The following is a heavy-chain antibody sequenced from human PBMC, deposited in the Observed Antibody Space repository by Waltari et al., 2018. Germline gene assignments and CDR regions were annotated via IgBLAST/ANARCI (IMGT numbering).Heavy chain of an antibody. CDR3: ARAKCTDGLCPYHFDL. D-gene: IGHD2-8*01. CDR2: INPKKEIT. CDR1: GYTFNGHH. V-gene: IGHV1-2*02. J-gene: IGHJ4*02. Sequence: QEHLVQSGAEVKKPGASVRVSCKASGYTFNGHHVHWVRQAPGRRLEWMGWINPKKEITKYAPKFEGSVTMTRDKSINTAYMELKNLTSDDTARYYCARAKCTDGLCPYHFDLWGQGTLVTVSA.